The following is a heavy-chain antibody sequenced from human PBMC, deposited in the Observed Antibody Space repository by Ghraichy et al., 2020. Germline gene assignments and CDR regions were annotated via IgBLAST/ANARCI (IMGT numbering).Heavy chain of an antibody. D-gene: IGHD6-13*01. Sequence: ASVKVSCKASGYTFTGYYMHWVRQAPGQGLEWMGWINPNSGGTNYSQKFQGRVNMTRDTSISTAYMELSRLRSDDTAVYYCARRPPYSNRPPPRTAFDYWGQGTLVTVSS. CDR3: ARRPPYSNRPPPRTAFDY. V-gene: IGHV1-2*02. J-gene: IGHJ4*02. CDR2: INPNSGGT. CDR1: GYTFTGYY.